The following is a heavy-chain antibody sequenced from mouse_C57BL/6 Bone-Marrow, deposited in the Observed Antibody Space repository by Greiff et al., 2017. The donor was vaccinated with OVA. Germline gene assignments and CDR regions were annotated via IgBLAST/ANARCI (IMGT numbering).Heavy chain of an antibody. CDR2: IDPSDSYT. V-gene: IGHV1-69*01. J-gene: IGHJ2*01. D-gene: IGHD1-1*01. Sequence: QVQLQQPGAELVMPGASVKLSCKASGYTFTSYWMHWVKQRPGQCLEWIGEIDPSDSYTNYNLQFKGKSTLTVDKSSSTAYMQLSRLTSEDSAVYYCARSDYYGSSSFDYWGQGTTLTVSS. CDR1: GYTFTSYW. CDR3: ARSDYYGSSSFDY.